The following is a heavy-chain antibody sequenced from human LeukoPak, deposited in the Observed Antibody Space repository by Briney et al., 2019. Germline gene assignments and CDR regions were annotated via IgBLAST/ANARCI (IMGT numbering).Heavy chain of an antibody. V-gene: IGHV3-74*03. CDR3: AKDGGKVRFDY. CDR2: IEYDGSRT. J-gene: IGHJ4*02. CDR1: GFTFSNCW. Sequence: GESLRLSCAASGFTFSNCWMHWVRQAPGKGLEWVSRIEYDGSRTTYADSVKGRFTISRDNAKNTLYLQMNSLRPEDTAVYYCAKDGGKVRFDYWGQGTLVIVSS.